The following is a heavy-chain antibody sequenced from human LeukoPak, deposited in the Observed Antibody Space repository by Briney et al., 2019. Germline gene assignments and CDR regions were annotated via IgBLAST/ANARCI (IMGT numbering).Heavy chain of an antibody. V-gene: IGHV4-59*11. Sequence: SETLSLTYTVSGGSISSHYWSWIRQPPGKGLEWIGYIYYSGSTNYNPSLKSRVTISVDTSKNQFSLKLSSVTAADTAVYYCARQGAFSGCSSTSCYSYYYYYMDVWGKGTTVTVSS. J-gene: IGHJ6*03. D-gene: IGHD2-2*02. CDR1: GGSISSHY. CDR3: ARQGAFSGCSSTSCYSYYYYYMDV. CDR2: IYYSGST.